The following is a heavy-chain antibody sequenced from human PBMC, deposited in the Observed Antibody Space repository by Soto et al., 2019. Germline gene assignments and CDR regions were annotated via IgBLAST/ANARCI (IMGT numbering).Heavy chain of an antibody. D-gene: IGHD6-6*01. J-gene: IGHJ3*02. CDR2: ISAQKGNT. CDR1: SYTFNTFG. CDR3: AGYRSSSYDAFDI. V-gene: IGHV1-18*01. Sequence: SVKVSCKASSYTFNTFGISWVRQAPGQGLEWMGWISAQKGNTNYAQSLQGRLTMTIDTSTSTAYMELRSLRSDDTAVYYCAGYRSSSYDAFDIWGQGTMVTVSS.